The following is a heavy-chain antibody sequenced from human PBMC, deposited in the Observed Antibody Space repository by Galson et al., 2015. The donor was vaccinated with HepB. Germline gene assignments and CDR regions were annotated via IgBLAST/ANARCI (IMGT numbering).Heavy chain of an antibody. CDR1: GYTFTNYY. V-gene: IGHV1-46*04. J-gene: IGHJ6*01. Sequence: SVKVSCKASGYTFTNYYMHWVRQAPGQGLEWMGIISPSRGSTSYAQHLQGRVTMTRDTSTSTVYMELSSLRSEDTAVYYCARGWDSSGRYGTQCYYYGRDVWAQGTTVTVSS. D-gene: IGHD6-19*01. CDR2: ISPSRGST. CDR3: ARGWDSSGRYGTQCYYYGRDV.